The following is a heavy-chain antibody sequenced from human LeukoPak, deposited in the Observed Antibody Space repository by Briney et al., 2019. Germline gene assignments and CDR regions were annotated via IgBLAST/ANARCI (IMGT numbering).Heavy chain of an antibody. Sequence: PGGSLRLSCAASGFTFSSYEMNWVRQAPGKGLEWVSYISSSGSTIYYADSVKGRFTISRDNAKNSLYLQMNSLRAEDTAVYYCAVWTSGSYSTWGQGTLVTVSS. D-gene: IGHD1-26*01. J-gene: IGHJ5*02. CDR1: GFTFSSYE. V-gene: IGHV3-48*03. CDR2: ISSSGSTI. CDR3: AVWTSGSYST.